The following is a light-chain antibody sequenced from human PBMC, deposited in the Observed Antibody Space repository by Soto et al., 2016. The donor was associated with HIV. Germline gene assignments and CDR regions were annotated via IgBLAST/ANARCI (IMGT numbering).Light chain of an antibody. J-gene: IGKJ1*01. V-gene: IGKV1-39*01. Sequence: DIQMTQSPSSLSLSIRDRVSITCRASQSISTYLHWYQQKPGRAPKLLIYDASSLQSGVPSRFSGRGSGTDFTLTISDLQHEDLATYYCQQSSRTPRTFGQRAKVEI. CDR2: DAS. CDR3: QQSSRTPRT. CDR1: QSISTY.